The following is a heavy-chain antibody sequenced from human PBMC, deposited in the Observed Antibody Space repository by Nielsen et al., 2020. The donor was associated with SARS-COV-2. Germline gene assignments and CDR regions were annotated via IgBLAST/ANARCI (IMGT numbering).Heavy chain of an antibody. CDR2: VNPNSGAT. Sequence: ASVKVSCMASGYTFTGHYMHWMRQAPGQGPEWMGRVNPNSGATNYAQKLQGRVTLTRDTSINTTYMELNRLTSDDTAVYYCARVRSSSGIWFDPWGQGTLVVVSS. V-gene: IGHV1-2*06. D-gene: IGHD3-10*01. CDR3: ARVRSSSGIWFDP. J-gene: IGHJ5*02. CDR1: GYTFTGHY.